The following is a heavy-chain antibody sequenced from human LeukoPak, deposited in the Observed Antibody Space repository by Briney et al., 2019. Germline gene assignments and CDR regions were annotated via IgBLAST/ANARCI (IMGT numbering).Heavy chain of an antibody. J-gene: IGHJ4*02. D-gene: IGHD4-17*01. CDR1: GASITTSY. CDR3: ARGPVTTGYLAY. CDR2: IYYSGGT. V-gene: IGHV4-59*01. Sequence: SETLSLTCTVSGASITTSYWSWIRQPPGKGLEWIGYIYYSGGTNYNPSLKSRVTISVDTSKNQFSLKLSSVTAADTAVYFCARGPVTTGYLAYWGQGTLVTVSS.